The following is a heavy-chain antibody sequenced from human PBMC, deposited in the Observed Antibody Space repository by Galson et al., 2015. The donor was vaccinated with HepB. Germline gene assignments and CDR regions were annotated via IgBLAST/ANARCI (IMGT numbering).Heavy chain of an antibody. D-gene: IGHD1-26*01. CDR1: GFTFSSYA. Sequence: SLRLSCAASGFTFSSYAMSGFGQAPGKGREWVSAIGGSGGSTYYEDSVKGGFTISRDNSKNTLYLQMNSLRAEDTAVYYCAKGPGAVGATTPINWFDPWGQGTLVTVSS. CDR2: IGGSGGST. CDR3: AKGPGAVGATTPINWFDP. J-gene: IGHJ5*02. V-gene: IGHV3-23*01.